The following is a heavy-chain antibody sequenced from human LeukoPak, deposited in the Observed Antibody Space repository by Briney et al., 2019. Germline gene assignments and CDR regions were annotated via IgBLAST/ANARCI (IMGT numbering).Heavy chain of an antibody. J-gene: IGHJ4*02. V-gene: IGHV3-53*04. CDR2: IYSGGST. D-gene: IGHD1-26*01. CDR3: ARHRGGRYSESYLDY. CDR1: GFTVSSNY. Sequence: GGSLRLSCAASGFTVSSNYMSWVRQAPGKGLEWVSVIYSGGSTYYADSVKGRFTISRHNSKNTLYLQMNSLRAEDTAVYYCARHRGGRYSESYLDYWGQATLVTVSS.